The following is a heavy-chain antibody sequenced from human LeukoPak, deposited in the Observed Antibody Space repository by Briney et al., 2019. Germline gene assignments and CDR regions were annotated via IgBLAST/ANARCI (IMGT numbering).Heavy chain of an antibody. CDR3: ARWTTGSRYFDY. CDR2: IHYSGST. V-gene: IGHV4-59*08. D-gene: IGHD3-9*01. Sequence: PSETLSLTCTVPGGFINSYYWSWIRQPPGKGLEWIGYIHYSGSTNYNPSLKSRITISVDTSKNQFSLRLNSVTAADTAVYYCARWTTGSRYFDYWGQGTLVTVSS. CDR1: GGFINSYY. J-gene: IGHJ4*02.